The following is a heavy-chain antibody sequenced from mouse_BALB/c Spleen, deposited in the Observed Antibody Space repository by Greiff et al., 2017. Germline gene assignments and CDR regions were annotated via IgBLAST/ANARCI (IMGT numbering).Heavy chain of an antibody. V-gene: IGHV5-6*01. CDR2: ISSGGSYT. Sequence: EVMLVESGGDLVKPGGSLKLSCAASGFTFSSYGMSWVRQTPDKRLEWVATISSGGSYTYYPDSVKGRFTISRDNAKNTLYLQMSSLKSEDTAMYYCARQALLRVPWYFDVWGAGTTVTVSS. CDR1: GFTFSSYG. CDR3: ARQALLRVPWYFDV. D-gene: IGHD1-2*01. J-gene: IGHJ1*01.